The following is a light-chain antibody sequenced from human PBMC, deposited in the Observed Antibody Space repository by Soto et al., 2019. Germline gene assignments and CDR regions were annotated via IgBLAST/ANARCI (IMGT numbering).Light chain of an antibody. CDR2: QDS. V-gene: IGLV3-1*01. Sequence: SYDLTQPPSVSVSPGQTASITCSGDKLGDKYACWYQQKPGQSPVLVIYQDSKRPSGIPERFSGSNSGNTATLTISGTQAMDEADYYCQAWDGSTANVVFGGGTQLTVL. J-gene: IGLJ2*01. CDR1: KLGDKY. CDR3: QAWDGSTANVV.